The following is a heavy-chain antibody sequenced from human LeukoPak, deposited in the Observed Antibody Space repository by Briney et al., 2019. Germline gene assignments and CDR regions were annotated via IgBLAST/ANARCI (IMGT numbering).Heavy chain of an antibody. Sequence: GGTLRLSCAGSGFTFSSYWMHWVRQAPGKGLEWVSAISGSGGSTYYADSVKGRFTISRDNSKNTLYLQINSLRAEDTAVYYCAKYSGYEYYYHYYMDVWGKGTTVTISS. V-gene: IGHV3-23*01. J-gene: IGHJ6*03. CDR2: ISGSGGST. CDR3: AKYSGYEYYYHYYMDV. CDR1: GFTFSSYW. D-gene: IGHD5-12*01.